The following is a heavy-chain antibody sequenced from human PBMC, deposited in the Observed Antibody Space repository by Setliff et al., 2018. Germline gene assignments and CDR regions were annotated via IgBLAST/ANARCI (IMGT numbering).Heavy chain of an antibody. D-gene: IGHD3-10*01. CDR1: GGSISSSY. CDR3: ARAYYYGSGNSHKYYMDV. Sequence: KPSETLSLTCTVSGGSISSSYWSWIRQPPGKGLEWIGYFYHSGSMNYNPSLKGRVTMSVDTSNNQLSLKLTSVSAADTAVYYCARAYYYGSGNSHKYYMDVWG. J-gene: IGHJ6*03. CDR2: FYHSGSM. V-gene: IGHV4-4*09.